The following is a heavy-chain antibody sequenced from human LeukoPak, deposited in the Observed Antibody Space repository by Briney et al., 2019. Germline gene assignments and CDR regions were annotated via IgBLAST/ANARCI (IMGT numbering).Heavy chain of an antibody. D-gene: IGHD3-16*01. Sequence: SETLSLTCTVSGGSISTYYWSWIRQPPGKGLEWIGNIYNSGNTNYNPSLKSRVTISVDTSKNQFSLKLNSVTAADTAVYYCARESGSYLWRSWLNPWGQGTLVTVSS. CDR3: ARESGSYLWRSWLNP. J-gene: IGHJ5*02. CDR1: GGSISTYY. CDR2: IYNSGNT. V-gene: IGHV4-59*01.